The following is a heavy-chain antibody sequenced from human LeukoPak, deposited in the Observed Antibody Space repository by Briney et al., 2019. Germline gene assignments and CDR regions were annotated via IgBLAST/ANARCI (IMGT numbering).Heavy chain of an antibody. J-gene: IGHJ3*02. Sequence: SETLSLTCAVSGGSISSGGYSWSWIRQPPGKGLEWIGYIYHSGSTYYNPSHKSRVTISVDRSKNQFSLKLSSVTAADTAVYYCARGGPERSYYYDSSGSQMDAFDIWGQGTMVTVSS. V-gene: IGHV4-30-2*01. D-gene: IGHD3-22*01. CDR1: GGSISSGGYS. CDR2: IYHSGST. CDR3: ARGGPERSYYYDSSGSQMDAFDI.